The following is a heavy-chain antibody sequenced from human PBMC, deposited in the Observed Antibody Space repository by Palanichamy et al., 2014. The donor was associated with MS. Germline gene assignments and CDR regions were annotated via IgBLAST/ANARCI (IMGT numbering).Heavy chain of an antibody. CDR2: IKPNSGDT. CDR3: AKRGSKGFDV. CDR1: GYTFNGYY. D-gene: IGHD5-12*01. V-gene: IGHV1-2*02. Sequence: QEQLAQSGAEVKKPGASVKVSCKAPGYTFNGYYIHWVRQAPGQGLEWMGWIKPNSGDTNYAQKFLDRVTMTRDTSISTAYMELSRLRSDDTAVYYCAKRGSKGFDVWGQGTTVSVSS. J-gene: IGHJ6*02.